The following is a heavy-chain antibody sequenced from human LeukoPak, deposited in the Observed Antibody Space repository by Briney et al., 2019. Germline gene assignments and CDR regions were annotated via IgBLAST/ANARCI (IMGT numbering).Heavy chain of an antibody. D-gene: IGHD2-21*02. Sequence: SETLSLTCTVSGGSISSYYWSWIRQPPGKGLEWIGHIYYSSSTNYNPSFKSRVTMSVDTSKNQFSLKLSSVTAADTAVYYCARHERVTTGAFDIWGQGTVVTVSS. CDR3: ARHERVTTGAFDI. J-gene: IGHJ3*02. V-gene: IGHV4-59*08. CDR1: GGSISSYY. CDR2: IYYSSST.